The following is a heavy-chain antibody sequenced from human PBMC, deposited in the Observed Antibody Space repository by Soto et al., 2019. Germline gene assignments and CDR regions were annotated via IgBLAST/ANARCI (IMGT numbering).Heavy chain of an antibody. Sequence: SVKVSCKASGFTFTSSAVQWVRQARGQRLEWIGWTVVGSGNTNYAQKFQERVTITRDMSTSTAYMELSSLRSEDTAVYYCAADAPGIAAAEGDYWGQGTLVTVSS. CDR3: AADAPGIAAAEGDY. D-gene: IGHD6-13*01. CDR2: TVVGSGNT. J-gene: IGHJ4*02. CDR1: GFTFTSSA. V-gene: IGHV1-58*01.